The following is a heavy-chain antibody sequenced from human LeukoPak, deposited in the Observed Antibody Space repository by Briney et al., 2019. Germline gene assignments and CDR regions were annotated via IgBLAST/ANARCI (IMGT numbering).Heavy chain of an antibody. V-gene: IGHV3-21*01. J-gene: IGHJ4*02. CDR3: ARDRGYFDN. CDR2: ITSSSNYI. CDR1: GFTFSSYT. Sequence: GGSLRLSCAASGFTFSSYTMNWVRQAPGKGLEWLSSITSSSNYIYYADSVKGRFTISRDNVQNSLYLQMNSLRAQDTAMYYCARDRGYFDNWGQGTLVTVSS.